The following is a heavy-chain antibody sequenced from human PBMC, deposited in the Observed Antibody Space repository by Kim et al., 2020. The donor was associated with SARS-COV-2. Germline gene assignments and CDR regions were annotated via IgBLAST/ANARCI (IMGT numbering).Heavy chain of an antibody. CDR2: ISGHGGPK. J-gene: IGHJ4*02. CDR3: ARGPYTKEFDF. Sequence: GGSLRLSCAASGFTFSTFYMRWVRQPPGKGLECVSSISGHGGPKYYANSVNGRFTISRDNSKNTLYLQMDSLRAEDTAVYYCARGPYTKEFDFRGQGTL. D-gene: IGHD1-1*01. V-gene: IGHV3-64*01. CDR1: GFTFSTFY.